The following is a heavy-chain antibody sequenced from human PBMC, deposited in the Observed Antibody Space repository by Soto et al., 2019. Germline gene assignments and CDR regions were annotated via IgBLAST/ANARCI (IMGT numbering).Heavy chain of an antibody. V-gene: IGHV4-59*08. CDR2: IYYSGST. CDR1: GGSISSYC. Sequence: SETLSLTCTVSGGSISSYCWSWIRQPPGKGLEWIGYIYYSGSTNYNPSLKSRVTISVDTSKNQFSLKLSSVTAADTAVYYCARRYGVYFDYWGQGTLVTVSS. CDR3: ARRYGVYFDY. J-gene: IGHJ4*02. D-gene: IGHD4-17*01.